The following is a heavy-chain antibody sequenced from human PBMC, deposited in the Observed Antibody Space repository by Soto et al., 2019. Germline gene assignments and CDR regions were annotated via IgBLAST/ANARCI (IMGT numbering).Heavy chain of an antibody. CDR3: AKGFGGSGSYYYLDV. CDR2: ISYDGSNK. V-gene: IGHV3-30*18. J-gene: IGHJ6*04. CDR1: GFTFSSYG. Sequence: QVQLVESGGGVVQPGRSLRLSCAASGFTFSSYGMHWVRQAPGKGLEWVAVISYDGSNKYYADSVKGRFTISRDNSKNTLYLQMNSLRAEDTAVYYCAKGFGGSGSYYYLDVWGKGTTVTVSS. D-gene: IGHD3-10*01.